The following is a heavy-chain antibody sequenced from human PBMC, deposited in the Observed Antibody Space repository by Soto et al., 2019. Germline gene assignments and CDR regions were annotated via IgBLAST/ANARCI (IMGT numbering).Heavy chain of an antibody. CDR3: AKAYNYYYYYGMDV. V-gene: IGHV3-30*18. J-gene: IGHJ6*02. CDR1: GFTFSSYG. D-gene: IGHD4-4*01. Sequence: GGSLRLSCAASGFTFSSYGMHWVRQAPGKGLEWVAVISYDGSNKYYADSVKGRFTISRDNSKNTLYLQMNSLRAEDTAVYYCAKAYNYYYYYGMDVWGQGPTVTVYS. CDR2: ISYDGSNK.